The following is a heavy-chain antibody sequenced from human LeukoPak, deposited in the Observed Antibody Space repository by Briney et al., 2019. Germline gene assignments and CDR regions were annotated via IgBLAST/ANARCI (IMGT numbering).Heavy chain of an antibody. V-gene: IGHV4-38-2*02. J-gene: IGHJ3*02. CDR1: GYSISGGYF. CDR2: IYHSGSP. CDR3: ARDVLHDAFDI. Sequence: SETLSLTCTVSGYSISGGYFWGWIRQPPGKGLEWIGTIYHSGSPYYNPSLKSRVTISVDTSKNQFSLKLSSVTAADTAVYYCARDVLHDAFDIWGQGTMVTVSS. D-gene: IGHD5-18*01.